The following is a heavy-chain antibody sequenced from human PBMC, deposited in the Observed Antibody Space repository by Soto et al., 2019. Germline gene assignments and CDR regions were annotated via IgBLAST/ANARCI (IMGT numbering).Heavy chain of an antibody. Sequence: SETLSLTCTVSGGSISSYYWSWIRQPPGKGLEWIGYIYYSGSTNYNPSLKSRVTISVDTSKNQFSLKLSSVTAADTAVYYCARVGYSSSSSTWFDPWGQGTLVTVSS. CDR3: ARVGYSSSSSTWFDP. CDR2: IYYSGST. D-gene: IGHD6-6*01. J-gene: IGHJ5*02. V-gene: IGHV4-59*01. CDR1: GGSISSYY.